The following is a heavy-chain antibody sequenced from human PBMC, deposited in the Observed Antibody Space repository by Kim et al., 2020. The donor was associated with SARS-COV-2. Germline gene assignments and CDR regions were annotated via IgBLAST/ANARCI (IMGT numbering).Heavy chain of an antibody. V-gene: IGHV4-4*02. CDR1: GGSISSSNW. Sequence: SETLSLTCAVSGGSISSSNWWSWVRQPPGTGLEWIGEIYHSGSTNYNPSLKSRVTISVDKSKNQFSLKLSSVTAADTAVYYCARAPIRGWYAGYFDYWGQGTLVTVSS. CDR2: IYHSGST. CDR3: ARAPIRGWYAGYFDY. D-gene: IGHD6-19*01. J-gene: IGHJ4*02.